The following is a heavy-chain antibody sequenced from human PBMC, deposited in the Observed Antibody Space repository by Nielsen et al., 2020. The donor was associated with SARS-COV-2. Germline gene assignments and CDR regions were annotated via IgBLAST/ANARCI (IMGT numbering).Heavy chain of an antibody. Sequence: GESLKISCAASGFPFSTYSMSWVRQAPGKGLEWISGISGGASRTFYADSVKGRFTISRDNSKNTLYLQMDSLRAEDTAVYYCAKRDYYDSSGYAPLFDSWGQGTLVTVSS. CDR1: GFPFSTYS. CDR2: ISGGASRT. V-gene: IGHV3-23*01. CDR3: AKRDYYDSSGYAPLFDS. D-gene: IGHD3-22*01. J-gene: IGHJ4*02.